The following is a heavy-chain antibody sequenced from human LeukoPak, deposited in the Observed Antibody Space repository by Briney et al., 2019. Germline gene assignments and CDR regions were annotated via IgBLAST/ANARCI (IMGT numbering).Heavy chain of an antibody. V-gene: IGHV4-34*01. Sequence: SETLSLTCGLSGGSLSGYNWNWIRQTPLKGLEWIGEINHGGTTHYNPSLESRVIISIDTFKSQFSLILNSVTAADTAVFYCARGRVRVSPGTGYFDSWSQGAQVIVSS. J-gene: IGHJ4*02. CDR3: ARGRVRVSPGTGYFDS. CDR2: INHGGTT. CDR1: GGSLSGYN. D-gene: IGHD2-15*01.